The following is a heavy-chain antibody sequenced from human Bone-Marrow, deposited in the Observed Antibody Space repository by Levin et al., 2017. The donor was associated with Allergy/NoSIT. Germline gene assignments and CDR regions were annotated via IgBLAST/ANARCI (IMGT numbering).Heavy chain of an antibody. CDR2: INPNSGGT. Sequence: RASVKVSCKASGYTFTGYYIHWVRQAPGQGLEWMGRINPNSGGTNYAQKFQGRVTMTRDTSISTAYMELSRLRSAYTAVYYCAREVSVYYGSGTYYNVPDRPYFDYWGQGTLVTVSS. J-gene: IGHJ4*02. D-gene: IGHD3-10*01. CDR3: AREVSVYYGSGTYYNVPDRPYFDY. CDR1: GYTFTGYY. V-gene: IGHV1-2*06.